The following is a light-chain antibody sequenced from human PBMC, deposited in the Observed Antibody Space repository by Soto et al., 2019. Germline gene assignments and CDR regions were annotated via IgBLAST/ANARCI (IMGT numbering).Light chain of an antibody. Sequence: QSALTQPPSASGSPGQSVTISCTGTSSDVGGYNFVSWYQHHPGKAPKLMIYGVSERPSGVPDRFSGSKSGNTASLTVSGLHAEEEADYYCSSYAGSNNLVVFGGGTKLTVL. J-gene: IGLJ2*01. V-gene: IGLV2-8*01. CDR3: SSYAGSNNLVV. CDR1: SSDVGGYNF. CDR2: GVS.